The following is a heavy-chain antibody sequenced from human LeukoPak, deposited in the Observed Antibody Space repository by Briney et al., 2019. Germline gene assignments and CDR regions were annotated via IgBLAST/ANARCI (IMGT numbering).Heavy chain of an antibody. Sequence: GGSLRLSCAASRFTFSSYWMSWVRQAPGKGLEWVANIKQDGSEKNYVDSVKGRFTISRDNAKNLLYLQMNSLRAEDTAVYYCARGSFGLWGQGTLVTVSS. CDR1: RFTFSSYW. V-gene: IGHV3-7*04. CDR2: IKQDGSEK. J-gene: IGHJ5*02. CDR3: ARGSFGL.